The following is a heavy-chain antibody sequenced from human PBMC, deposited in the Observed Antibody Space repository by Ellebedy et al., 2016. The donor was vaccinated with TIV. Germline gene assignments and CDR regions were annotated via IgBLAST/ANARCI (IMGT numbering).Heavy chain of an antibody. CDR1: GFIFSSYG. V-gene: IGHV3-33*01. CDR2: IWYDGSNK. Sequence: PGGSLRLSCAASGFIFSSYGMHWVRQAPGKGLEWVAVIWYDGSNKYYADSVKGRFTISRDNSKNTLYLQMNSRRAEDTTVYYCARGETLYSYYYGMDVWGQGTTVTVSS. J-gene: IGHJ6*02. CDR3: ARGETLYSYYYGMDV.